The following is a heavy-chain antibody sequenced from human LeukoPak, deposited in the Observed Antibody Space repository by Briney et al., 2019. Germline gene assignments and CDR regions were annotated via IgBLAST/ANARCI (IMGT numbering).Heavy chain of an antibody. CDR2: IHYSGNT. V-gene: IGHV4-39*01. D-gene: IGHD5-18*01. Sequence: PSETLSLTCTVSSGFITNNNYYWGWIRQSPEKGLEWIGNIHYSGNTFYNPSLKSRVTMSVDTSKNQFSLKLSSVTAADTAVYYCARYSYGQTRDYWGQGTLVTVSS. CDR3: ARYSYGQTRDY. J-gene: IGHJ4*02. CDR1: SGFITNNNYY.